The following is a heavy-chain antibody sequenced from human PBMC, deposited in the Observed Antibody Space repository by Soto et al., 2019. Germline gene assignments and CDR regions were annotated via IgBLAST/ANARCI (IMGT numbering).Heavy chain of an antibody. J-gene: IGHJ4*02. CDR1: GCTFSRHA. CDR2: IIPIFGTA. V-gene: IGHV1-69*06. Sequence: QVQLVQSGAEVREPGASVKVSCKASGCTFSRHAISWVRQAPGQGLEWMGGIIPIFGTANHAQKFQGRVTIIADKSTSTVYMELSSLRSEDTAMYYGARGWGYDSNDYYYAYWGQGTLVIVSS. CDR3: ARGWGYDSNDYYYAY. D-gene: IGHD3-22*01.